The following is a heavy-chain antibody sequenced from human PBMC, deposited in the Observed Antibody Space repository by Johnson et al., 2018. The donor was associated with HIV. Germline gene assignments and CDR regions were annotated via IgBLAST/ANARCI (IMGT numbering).Heavy chain of an antibody. D-gene: IGHD4-17*01. CDR1: GFTFSSYA. V-gene: IGHV3-23*04. Sequence: VQLVESGGGLVKPGGSLRLSCAASGFTFSSYAMSWVRQAPGKGLEWVLAISGSGGSTYYADSVKGRFTISRDNSKNTLYLHMNSLRAYDTAVYYCAKDIGYGVYGSQGALQIWGRGTMVKVSS. J-gene: IGHJ3*02. CDR3: AKDIGYGVYGSQGALQI. CDR2: ISGSGGST.